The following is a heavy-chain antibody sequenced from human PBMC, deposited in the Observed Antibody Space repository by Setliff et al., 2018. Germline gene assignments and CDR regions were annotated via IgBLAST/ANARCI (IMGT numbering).Heavy chain of an antibody. Sequence: QPGGSLRLSCAASGFTFSKYWMTWVRQAPGKGLEWVANIDPDGIGKYYIDSVKGRFSISRDNAKNSLHLQMNSLRAEDTALFYCARAVTIFGVITPIYFYYMDVWGKGTTVTVSS. V-gene: IGHV3-7*01. D-gene: IGHD3-3*01. CDR3: ARAVTIFGVITPIYFYYMDV. CDR2: IDPDGIGK. CDR1: GFTFSKYW. J-gene: IGHJ6*03.